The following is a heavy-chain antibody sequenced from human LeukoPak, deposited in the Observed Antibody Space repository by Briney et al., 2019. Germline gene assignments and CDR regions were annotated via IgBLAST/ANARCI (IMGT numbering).Heavy chain of an antibody. CDR3: AKTLGGSSWFYGPPWFDP. V-gene: IGHV3-30*02. CDR2: KRYDGNDQ. CDR1: GFTFSTYG. D-gene: IGHD2/OR15-2a*01. J-gene: IGHJ5*02. Sequence: GGSLRLSCAASGFTFSTYGMHWVRQAPGKGLEWVAFKRYDGNDQYYTDSVRGRFTISRDNSQNTLYLQMNSLRVEDTAVYYCAKTLGGSSWFYGPPWFDPWGQGTLVIASS.